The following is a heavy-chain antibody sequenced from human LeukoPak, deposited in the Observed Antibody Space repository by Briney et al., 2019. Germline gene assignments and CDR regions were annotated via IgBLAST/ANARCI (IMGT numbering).Heavy chain of an antibody. J-gene: IGHJ4*02. CDR1: GFTFSSYA. D-gene: IGHD2-2*01. Sequence: GESLRLSCAASGFTFSSYAMSWVRQAPGKGLEWVSAISGSGGSTYYADSVKGRFTISRDNAKKSLYLQMDSLRADDTAVYYCAGPTCLRGGYCSTNFWGQGTLVTVSS. CDR3: AGPTCLRGGYCSTNF. CDR2: ISGSGGST. V-gene: IGHV3-23*01.